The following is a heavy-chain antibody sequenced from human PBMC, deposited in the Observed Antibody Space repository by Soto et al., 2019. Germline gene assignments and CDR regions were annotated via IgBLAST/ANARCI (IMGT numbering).Heavy chain of an antibody. D-gene: IGHD6-13*01. CDR3: TTSWYLYYYGMDV. J-gene: IGHJ6*02. Sequence: GGSLRLSCAASGFTFSNAWMNWVRQAPGKGLEWVGRIKSKTDGGTTDYAAPVKGRFTISRDDSKNTLYLQMNSLKTEDTAVYYCTTSWYLYYYGMDVWGQGTTVTVSS. V-gene: IGHV3-15*07. CDR2: IKSKTDGGTT. CDR1: GFTFSNAW.